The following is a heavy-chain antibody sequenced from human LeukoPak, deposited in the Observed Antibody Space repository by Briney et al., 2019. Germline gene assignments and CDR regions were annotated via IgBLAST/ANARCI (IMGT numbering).Heavy chain of an antibody. CDR2: ISGSGGST. Sequence: PGGSLRLSCAASGFTFSSYAMSWVRQAPGKGLEWVSAISGSGGSTYYADSVKGRFTISRDNSKNTLYLQMNSLRAEDTAVYYCAKDRVTRYDFWSGPSPSPFDYWGQGTLVTVSS. CDR1: GFTFSSYA. D-gene: IGHD3-3*01. J-gene: IGHJ4*02. CDR3: AKDRVTRYDFWSGPSPSPFDY. V-gene: IGHV3-23*01.